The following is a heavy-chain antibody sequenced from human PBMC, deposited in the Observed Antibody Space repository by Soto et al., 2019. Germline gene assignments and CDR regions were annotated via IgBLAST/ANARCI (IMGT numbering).Heavy chain of an antibody. CDR3: ARGRLAFDMGSYGMDV. Sequence: QVQLVQSGAEVKKPGSSVKVSCKASGGTFSSYAISWVRQAPGQGLEWMGGIIPIFGTANYAQKVQSRVTITADEATSTAYMEMSSLRSEDTAVYYCARGRLAFDMGSYGMDVWGQGTTVTVSS. CDR1: GGTFSSYA. V-gene: IGHV1-69*01. D-gene: IGHD6-19*01. J-gene: IGHJ6*02. CDR2: IIPIFGTA.